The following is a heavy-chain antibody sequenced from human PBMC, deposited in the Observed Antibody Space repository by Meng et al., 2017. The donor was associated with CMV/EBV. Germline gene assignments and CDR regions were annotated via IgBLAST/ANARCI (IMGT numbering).Heavy chain of an antibody. CDR1: GYTFTSYG. CDR2: ISANNGNT. V-gene: IGHV1-18*01. CDR3: ARDPLFGGGGRFDL. Sequence: QLQLGQPGTEGKKPGASVKVSLKASGYTFTSYGISWVRQAPGQGLEWMGWISANNGNTNYAQKLQGRVTMTTDTSTSTAYMELRSLRSDDTAVYYCARDPLFGGGGRFDLWGRGTLVTVSS. J-gene: IGHJ2*01. D-gene: IGHD3-10*01.